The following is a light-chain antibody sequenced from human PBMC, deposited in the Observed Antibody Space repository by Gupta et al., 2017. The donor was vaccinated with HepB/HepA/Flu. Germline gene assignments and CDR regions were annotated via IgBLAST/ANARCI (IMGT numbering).Light chain of an antibody. CDR1: QSISSY. V-gene: IGKV1-39*01. CDR2: AAS. J-gene: IGKJ1*01. Sequence: DIQMTQSPSSLSASVGDRVTIACRANQSISSYLNSYQQKPGKAPKVLIDAASSSQSVVPSRFSDSRYGKYXPLTSSXRQPEDFASHYCHRNDCKPPRTFGXGTKLEIK. CDR3: HRNDCKPPRT.